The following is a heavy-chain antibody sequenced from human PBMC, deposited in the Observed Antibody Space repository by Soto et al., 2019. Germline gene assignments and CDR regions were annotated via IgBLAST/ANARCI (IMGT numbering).Heavy chain of an antibody. CDR1: GGSISDYY. CDR3: ARGTPYHRNDDWFDT. CDR2: IHYTGNT. V-gene: IGHV4-59*01. Sequence: TLSLTCTVSGGSISDYYWNWIRQPPGKGLEWIGFIHYTGNTNYNPSLKSRVAISVDTSKNQFSVKLTSVTAADTAVYYCARGTPYHRNDDWFDTWGQGTLVTVSS. J-gene: IGHJ5*02.